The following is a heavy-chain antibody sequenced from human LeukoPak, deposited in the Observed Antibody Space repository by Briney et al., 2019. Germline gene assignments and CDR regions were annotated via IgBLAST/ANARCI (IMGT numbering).Heavy chain of an antibody. D-gene: IGHD3-10*01. Sequence: PSETLSLTCTVSGGFISSGGYYWSWIRQHPGKGLEWIGYIYYSGSTYYNPSLKSRVTISVDTSKNQFSLKLSSVTAADTAVYYCARGMAYYYGSGSHPYYYGMDVWGQGTTVTVSS. V-gene: IGHV4-31*03. CDR1: GGFISSGGYY. CDR2: IYYSGST. CDR3: ARGMAYYYGSGSHPYYYGMDV. J-gene: IGHJ6*02.